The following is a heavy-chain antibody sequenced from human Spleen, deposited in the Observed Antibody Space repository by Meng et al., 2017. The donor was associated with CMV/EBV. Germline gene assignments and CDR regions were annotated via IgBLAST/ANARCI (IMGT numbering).Heavy chain of an antibody. V-gene: IGHV1-69*05. J-gene: IGHJ5*02. CDR1: GYTFTSYD. Sequence: SVKVSCKASGYTFTSYDINWVRQAPGQGLEWMGGISPLFGTTNYSQRFQDRVTFPTDESTSTVYMELSSLTSDDTAVYYCARDVPFNWNDQINWFDPWGQGTLVTVSS. D-gene: IGHD1-20*01. CDR3: ARDVPFNWNDQINWFDP. CDR2: ISPLFGTT.